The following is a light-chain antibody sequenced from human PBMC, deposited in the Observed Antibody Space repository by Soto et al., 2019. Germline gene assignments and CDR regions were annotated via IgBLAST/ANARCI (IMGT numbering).Light chain of an antibody. V-gene: IGKV3-20*01. J-gene: IGKJ1*01. CDR1: QSVSSSY. Sequence: EIVLTQSPGTLSLSLGERATLSCRASQSVSSSYLAWYQQKPGQAPRLLIYAASSRATGIPDRFSDSGSGTDFTLTISRLEPEDFAVYYCQQYGSSPEWTFGQGTKVEIK. CDR2: AAS. CDR3: QQYGSSPEWT.